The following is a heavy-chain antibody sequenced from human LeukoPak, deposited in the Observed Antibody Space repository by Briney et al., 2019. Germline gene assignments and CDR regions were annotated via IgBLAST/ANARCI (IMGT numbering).Heavy chain of an antibody. V-gene: IGHV1-8*01. CDR3: ARAHSDILTGYDDAFDI. CDR1: GYTFTIYD. CDR2: MNPNSGNT. J-gene: IGHJ3*02. D-gene: IGHD3-9*01. Sequence: GAAVTVSCKASGYTFTIYDINWVRQATGQGLEWMGWMNPNSGNTGYAQKFQGRVTMTRNTSISTAYMELSSVRSGDTAVYYCARAHSDILTGYDDAFDIWGQGTMVTVSS.